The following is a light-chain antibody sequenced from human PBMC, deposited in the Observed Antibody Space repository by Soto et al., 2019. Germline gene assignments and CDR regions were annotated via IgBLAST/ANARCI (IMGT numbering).Light chain of an antibody. V-gene: IGLV1-40*01. CDR1: SSNIGAGFD. J-gene: IGLJ3*02. Sequence: QSVLTQPPSVSGAPGQRITISCTGSSSNIGAGFDVHWYQQLPGTAPKLLIHSNTNRPSGVPDRFSGSRSGTSASLAITGLQAEDEADYYCQSYDSRLSGSRVFGGGTKVTVL. CDR2: SNT. CDR3: QSYDSRLSGSRV.